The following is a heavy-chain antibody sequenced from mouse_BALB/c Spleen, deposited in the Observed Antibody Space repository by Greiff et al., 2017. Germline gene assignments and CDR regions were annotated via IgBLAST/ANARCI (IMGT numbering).Heavy chain of an antibody. V-gene: IGHV2-2*02. CDR3: ARNYGNYVPRFAY. CDR2: IWSGGST. CDR1: GFSLTSYG. D-gene: IGHD2-1*01. J-gene: IGHJ3*01. Sequence: VQLQQSGPGLVQPSQSLSITCTVSGFSLTSYGVHWVRQSPGKGLEWLGVIWSGGSTDYNAAFISRLSISKDNSKSQVFFKMNSLQANDTAIYYCARNYGNYVPRFAYWGQGTLVTVSA.